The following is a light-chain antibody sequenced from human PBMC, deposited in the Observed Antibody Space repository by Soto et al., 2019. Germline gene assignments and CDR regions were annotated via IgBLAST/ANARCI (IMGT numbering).Light chain of an antibody. Sequence: QSALTQPTSVSGSPGQSITISCTGNHNDIGTYDYVSWYQQHPGRAPRLLIYGVTTRPSGISDRFSASKSGLTASLTISGLPPEDEADYYCSSFTSDRIYVFGPGTKLTV. CDR1: HNDIGTYDY. CDR2: GVT. V-gene: IGLV2-14*03. J-gene: IGLJ1*01. CDR3: SSFTSDRIYV.